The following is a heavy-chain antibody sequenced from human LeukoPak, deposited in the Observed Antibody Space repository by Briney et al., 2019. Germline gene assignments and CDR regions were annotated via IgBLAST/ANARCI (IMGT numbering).Heavy chain of an antibody. D-gene: IGHD1-26*01. CDR3: ARHIYTGTDGDAFDI. Sequence: SETLSLTCTVSVGSISSSSYYWGWIRQPPGKGLEWIGTIYYTGSTYYGPSLKSRVTMSVYTSKNQFSLKLSSVTAADTAVYYCARHIYTGTDGDAFDIWGQGTMVTVSS. V-gene: IGHV4-39*01. J-gene: IGHJ3*02. CDR2: IYYTGST. CDR1: VGSISSSSYY.